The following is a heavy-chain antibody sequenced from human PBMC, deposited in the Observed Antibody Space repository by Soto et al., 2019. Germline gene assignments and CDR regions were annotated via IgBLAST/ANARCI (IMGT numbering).Heavy chain of an antibody. CDR2: ISYDGSNK. V-gene: IGHV3-30*18. CDR1: GFTFSSYG. D-gene: IGHD3-10*01. J-gene: IGHJ4*02. Sequence: QVPLVESGGGVVQPGRSLRLSCAASGFTFSSYGMHWVRQAPGKGLEWVAVISYDGSNKYYADSVKGRFTISRDNSKNTLYLQMNSLRAEDTAVYYCAKEGEFPPFDYWGQGTLVTVSS. CDR3: AKEGEFPPFDY.